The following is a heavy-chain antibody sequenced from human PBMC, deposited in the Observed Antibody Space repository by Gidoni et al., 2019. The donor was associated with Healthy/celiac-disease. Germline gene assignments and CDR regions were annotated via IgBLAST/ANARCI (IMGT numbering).Heavy chain of an antibody. D-gene: IGHD3-16*01. CDR3: ARATHDNYLGGAFDI. V-gene: IGHV1-2*02. Sequence: QVQLVQSGAEVKKPGASVKVSCKASGYTFTGYYMHWVRQAPGQGLEWMGWINPNSGGTNYAQKFQGRVTMTRDTSISTAYMELSRLRSDDTAVYYCARATHDNYLGGAFDIWGQGTMVTVSS. J-gene: IGHJ3*02. CDR2: INPNSGGT. CDR1: GYTFTGYY.